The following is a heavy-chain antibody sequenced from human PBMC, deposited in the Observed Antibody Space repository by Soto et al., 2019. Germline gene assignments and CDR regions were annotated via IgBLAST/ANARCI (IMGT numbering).Heavy chain of an antibody. J-gene: IGHJ6*02. CDR3: AKGYSYGLGGMDV. Sequence: GGSLRLSCAASGFTFSSYGMHWVRQAPGKGLEWVAVISYDGSNKYYADSVKGRFTISRDNSKNTLYLQMNSLRAEDTAVYYCAKGYSYGLGGMDVWGQGTTVTVSS. V-gene: IGHV3-30*18. CDR1: GFTFSSYG. CDR2: ISYDGSNK. D-gene: IGHD5-18*01.